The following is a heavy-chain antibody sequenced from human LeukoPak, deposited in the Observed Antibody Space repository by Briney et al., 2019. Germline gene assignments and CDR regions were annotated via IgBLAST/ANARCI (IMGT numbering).Heavy chain of an antibody. Sequence: GGSLRLSCAASGFTFSSYAMSWVRQAPGKGLEWVSAISGSGGSTYYADSVKGRFTISRDNSKNTLYLQMNSLRAKDTAVYYCAKIRDGYNSVFDYWGQGTLVTVSS. D-gene: IGHD5-24*01. V-gene: IGHV3-23*01. J-gene: IGHJ4*02. CDR2: ISGSGGST. CDR1: GFTFSSYA. CDR3: AKIRDGYNSVFDY.